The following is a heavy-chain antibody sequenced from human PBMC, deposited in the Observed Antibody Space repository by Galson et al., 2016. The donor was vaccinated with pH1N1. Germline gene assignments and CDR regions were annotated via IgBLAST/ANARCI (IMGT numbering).Heavy chain of an antibody. Sequence: SLRLSCAASGFTFSAYAMHWARQAPGKGLEYVSVIGSNERTTYYADSVNGRFTISRDNSKNTVYLQMGSLRAEDMAVYYCTRDAGGYSDFDYWGQGTLVTVSS. CDR3: TRDAGGYSDFDY. CDR1: GFTFSAYA. CDR2: IGSNERTT. J-gene: IGHJ4*02. V-gene: IGHV3-64*02. D-gene: IGHD1-26*01.